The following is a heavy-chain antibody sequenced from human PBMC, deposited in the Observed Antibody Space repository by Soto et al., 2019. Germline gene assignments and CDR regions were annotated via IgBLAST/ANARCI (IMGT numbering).Heavy chain of an antibody. D-gene: IGHD1-26*01. CDR3: ARDRSSGSFDY. J-gene: IGHJ4*02. V-gene: IGHV7-4-1*01. CDR1: GYNFNSHS. CDR2: INPNTGNP. Sequence: QVQLVQSGSESMQPGASVKVSCKGSGYNFNSHSINWLRQAPGQGLEWMGWINPNTGNPTYAQGFTGRFVFSVDTSFSTVYLQIFSLKADYSAVYYWARDRSSGSFDYWGQGALVTVSS.